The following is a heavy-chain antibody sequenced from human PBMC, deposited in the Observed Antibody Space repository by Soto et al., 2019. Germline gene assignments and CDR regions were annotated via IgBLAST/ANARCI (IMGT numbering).Heavy chain of an antibody. D-gene: IGHD4-17*01. Sequence: EVQVVESGGGLVQPGGSLTLSCAVSGLTFSHYWIHWVRQAPGKGLVWVSYINGEGSSTNYAASVKGRFTISRDNARNTVYLQMNSLRVDDTAVYYCASLTTLAEFFYLWGRGSLVTVSS. CDR2: INGEGSST. V-gene: IGHV3-74*01. CDR1: GLTFSHYW. CDR3: ASLTTLAEFFYL. J-gene: IGHJ2*01.